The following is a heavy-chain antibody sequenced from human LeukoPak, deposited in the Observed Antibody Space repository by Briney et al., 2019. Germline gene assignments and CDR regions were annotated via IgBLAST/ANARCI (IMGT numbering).Heavy chain of an antibody. J-gene: IGHJ1*01. CDR3: TRNSGWYGLS. D-gene: IGHD6-19*01. V-gene: IGHV3-53*01. CDR2: IYSGGST. Sequence: GGSLRLSCAASGFTVSSNYMSWVRQAPGKGLEWVSIIYSGGSTFYADSVKGRFTISRGNSKNTLFLHLNSLRGEDTAVYYCTRNSGWYGLSWGQGTLVTVSS. CDR1: GFTVSSNY.